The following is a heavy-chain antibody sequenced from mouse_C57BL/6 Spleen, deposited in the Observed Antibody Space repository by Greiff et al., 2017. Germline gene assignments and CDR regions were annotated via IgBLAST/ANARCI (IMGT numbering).Heavy chain of an antibody. J-gene: IGHJ4*01. V-gene: IGHV1-55*01. D-gene: IGHD3-2*02. CDR3: AREGTGQLRLRAMDY. Sequence: VKLMESGAELVKPGASVKMSCKASGYTFTSYWITWVKQRPGQGLEWIGDIYPGSGSTNYNEKFKSKATLTVDTSSSTAYMQLSSLTSEDSAVYYCAREGTGQLRLRAMDYWGQGTSVTVSS. CDR2: IYPGSGST. CDR1: GYTFTSYW.